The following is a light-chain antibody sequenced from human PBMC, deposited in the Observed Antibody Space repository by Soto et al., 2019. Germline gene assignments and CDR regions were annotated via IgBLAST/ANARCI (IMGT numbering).Light chain of an antibody. Sequence: EIVMTQSPATLSVSPGEGATLSCRASQSISSDLAWYQQKPGQAPRLLIYGASTRAPGIPARFSGSGSGTEFTLTISSLQSEDFAVYYCQQYNDWPPPTFGQGTKLEIK. CDR2: GAS. V-gene: IGKV3-15*01. J-gene: IGKJ2*01. CDR3: QQYNDWPPPT. CDR1: QSISSD.